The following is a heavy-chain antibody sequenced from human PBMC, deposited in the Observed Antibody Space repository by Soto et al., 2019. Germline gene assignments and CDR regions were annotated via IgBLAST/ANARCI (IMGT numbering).Heavy chain of an antibody. CDR2: IYYSGST. Sequence: SETLSLTCTVSGGSISSYYWSWIRQPPGKGLEWIGYIYYSGSTNYNPSLKSRVTISVDTSKNQFSLKLSSVTAADTAVYYCARDAYGKDYWGRGTLVTVSS. CDR3: ARDAYGKDY. CDR1: GGSISSYY. J-gene: IGHJ4*02. V-gene: IGHV4-59*01. D-gene: IGHD3-10*01.